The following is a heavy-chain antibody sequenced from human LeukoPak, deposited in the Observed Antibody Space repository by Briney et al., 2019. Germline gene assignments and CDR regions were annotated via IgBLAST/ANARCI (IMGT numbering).Heavy chain of an antibody. J-gene: IGHJ5*01. CDR1: GFTFRSYE. CDR3: ARGLPWFDS. Sequence: GGSLRLSCAASGFTFRSYEMNWVRQAPGKGREWGSQISGSGSTIHYAESVKGRFTISRDNAKNTLYLEMHSLRAEDTAVYYYARGLPWFDSWGQGTLVTVSS. V-gene: IGHV3-48*03. CDR2: ISGSGSTI.